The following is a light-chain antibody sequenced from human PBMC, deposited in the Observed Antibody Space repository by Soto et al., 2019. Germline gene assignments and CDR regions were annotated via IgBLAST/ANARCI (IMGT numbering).Light chain of an antibody. CDR2: LGS. CDR3: LQALQTPPT. J-gene: IGKJ5*01. CDR1: QSLLHSNGYTY. V-gene: IGKV2-28*01. Sequence: DIVMTQSPLSLPVTPGEPASISCRSSQSLLHSNGYTYLDWYLQKPGQSPQLLIYLGSNRVSGVPDRFSGSGSGTDFTLKISRVEAEDVGIYYCLQALQTPPTFGQGTRLEIK.